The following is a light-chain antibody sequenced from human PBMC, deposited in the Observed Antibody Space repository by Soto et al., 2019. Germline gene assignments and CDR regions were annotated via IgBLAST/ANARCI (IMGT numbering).Light chain of an antibody. V-gene: IGLV2-8*01. Sequence: QSALTQPPSASGSPGQSVTISCTGTSSDVGAYKYVSWYQQYPGKAPKLMIYEVTKRPSGVPDRFSGSKSGNTASLTVSGRQAEEEADYDGTSYVGNDIWVFGGGTKLTVL. CDR3: TSYVGNDIWV. J-gene: IGLJ3*02. CDR1: SSDVGAYKY. CDR2: EVT.